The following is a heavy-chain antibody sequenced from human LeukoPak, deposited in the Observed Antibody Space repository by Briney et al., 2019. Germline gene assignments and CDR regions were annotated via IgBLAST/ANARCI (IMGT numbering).Heavy chain of an antibody. V-gene: IGHV1-46*01. D-gene: IGHD5-18*01. Sequence: ASVKVSCKASGYTFTSYYMHWVRQAPGQGLEWMGIINPSGGSTSYAQKFQGRVTMTRDMSTSTVYMELSSLRSEDTAVYYCAGEDTAMVSLTVWGQGTLVTVSS. CDR3: AGEDTAMVSLTV. J-gene: IGHJ4*02. CDR1: GYTFTSYY. CDR2: INPSGGST.